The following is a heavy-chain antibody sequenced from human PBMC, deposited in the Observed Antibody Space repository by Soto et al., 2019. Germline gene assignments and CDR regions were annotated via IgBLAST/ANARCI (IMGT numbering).Heavy chain of an antibody. D-gene: IGHD3-3*01. Sequence: GGSLRLSCAASGFTFSSYAMSWVRQAPGKGLEWVSAISGSGGSTYYADSVKGRFTISRDNSKNTLYLQMNSLRAEDTAVYYCAKDREYYDFWSGYYPYYYYGMDVWGQGTTVTVSS. CDR2: ISGSGGST. CDR3: AKDREYYDFWSGYYPYYYYGMDV. J-gene: IGHJ6*02. V-gene: IGHV3-23*01. CDR1: GFTFSSYA.